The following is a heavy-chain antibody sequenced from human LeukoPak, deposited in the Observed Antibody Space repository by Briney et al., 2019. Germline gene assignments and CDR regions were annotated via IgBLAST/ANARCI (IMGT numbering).Heavy chain of an antibody. J-gene: IGHJ5*02. Sequence: ASVKVSCKASGYTFTSYDINWVRQATGQGLEWMGRIIPIFGIANYARKFQGRVTITADKSTSTAYMELSSLRSEDTAVYYCARGYSGRLDETNWFDPWGQGTLVTVSS. CDR2: IIPIFGIA. CDR1: GYTFTSYD. D-gene: IGHD5-12*01. CDR3: ARGYSGRLDETNWFDP. V-gene: IGHV1-69*04.